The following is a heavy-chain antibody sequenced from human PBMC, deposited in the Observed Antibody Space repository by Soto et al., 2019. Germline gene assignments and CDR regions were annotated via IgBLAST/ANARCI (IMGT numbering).Heavy chain of an antibody. CDR2: IIPIFGTA. Sequence: GASVKVSCKASGGTFSSYAISWVRQAPGQGLEWMGGIIPIFGTANYAQKFQGRVTITADESTSTAYMELSSLRSEDTAVYYCARVAVTIYYYYGMDVWGQGTTVTVSS. CDR1: GGTFSSYA. V-gene: IGHV1-69*13. CDR3: ARVAVTIYYYYGMDV. J-gene: IGHJ6*02. D-gene: IGHD4-4*01.